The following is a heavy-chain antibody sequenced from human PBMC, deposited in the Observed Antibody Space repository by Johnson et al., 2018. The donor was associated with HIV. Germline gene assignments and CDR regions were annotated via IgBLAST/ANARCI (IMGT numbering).Heavy chain of an antibody. CDR3: ARDLSGSSTVLSDAFDI. CDR2: IYSGGST. J-gene: IGHJ3*02. D-gene: IGHD1-26*01. Sequence: EQLEESGGGLVQPGGSLRLSCAASGFTVSSNYMSWVRQAPGKGLEWVSVIYSGGSTYYADSVKGRFTISRDNSKNTLYLQMNSLRAEDTAVYYCARDLSGSSTVLSDAFDIWGQGTMVTVSS. CDR1: GFTVSSNY. V-gene: IGHV3-66*02.